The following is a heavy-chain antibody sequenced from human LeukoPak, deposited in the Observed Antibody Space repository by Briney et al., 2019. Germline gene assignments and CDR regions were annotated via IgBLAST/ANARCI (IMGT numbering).Heavy chain of an antibody. CDR1: GYSISSGYY. CDR3: AREEIAVATDY. Sequence: SETLSLTCTVSGYSISSGYYWGWIRQPPGKGLEWIGSIHHSGSTFYNPSLQSRVTISLDTSKNHFSLKLSSVTAAGTAVYYCAREEIAVATDYWGQGTLVTVSS. V-gene: IGHV4-38-2*02. J-gene: IGHJ4*02. CDR2: IHHSGST. D-gene: IGHD6-19*01.